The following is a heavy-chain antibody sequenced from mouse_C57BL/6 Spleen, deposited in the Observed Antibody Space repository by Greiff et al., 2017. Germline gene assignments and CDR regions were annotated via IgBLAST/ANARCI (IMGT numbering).Heavy chain of an antibody. CDR3: ARSYYYGSSYVVYAMDY. CDR1: GFTFSDYG. CDR2: ISSGSSAI. V-gene: IGHV5-17*01. J-gene: IGHJ4*01. D-gene: IGHD1-1*01. Sequence: EVMLVESGGGLVKPGGSLKLSCAASGFTFSDYGMHWVRQAPEKGLEWVAYISSGSSAIYYADTVKGRFTISRDNAKNTLFLQMTSLRSEDTAMYYCARSYYYGSSYVVYAMDYWGQGTSVTVSS.